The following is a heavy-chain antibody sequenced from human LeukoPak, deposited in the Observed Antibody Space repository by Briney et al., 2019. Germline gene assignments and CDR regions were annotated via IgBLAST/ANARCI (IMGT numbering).Heavy chain of an antibody. CDR2: MNPNSGST. CDR1: GYTFINNG. V-gene: IGHV1-8*03. J-gene: IGHJ4*02. D-gene: IGHD5-12*01. Sequence: ASVKVSCKASGYTFINNGISWVRQATGQGLEWMGWMNPNSGSTGYAQKFQGRVTITRNTSISTAYMELSGLRSEDTAVYYCARGRSTGYPYYFEYWGQGTLVTVSS. CDR3: ARGRSTGYPYYFEY.